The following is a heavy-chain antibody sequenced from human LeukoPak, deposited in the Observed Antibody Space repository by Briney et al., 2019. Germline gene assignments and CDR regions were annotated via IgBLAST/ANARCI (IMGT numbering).Heavy chain of an antibody. D-gene: IGHD1-26*01. CDR2: INPSGGST. V-gene: IGHV1-46*01. CDR1: GYTFTTYY. CDR3: ALPLLGSDAFDI. J-gene: IGHJ3*02. Sequence: ASVKVSCKASGYTFTTYYVHWVRQAPGQGLEWMGIINPSGGSTNYAQKFQGRVTMTRDTSTSTVYMELSSLRSEDTAVYYCALPLLGSDAFDIWGQGTMVTVSS.